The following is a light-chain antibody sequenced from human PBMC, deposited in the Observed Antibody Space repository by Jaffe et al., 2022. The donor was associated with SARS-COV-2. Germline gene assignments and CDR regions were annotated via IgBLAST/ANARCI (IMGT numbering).Light chain of an antibody. CDR2: DDS. CDR1: NIETKS. V-gene: IGLV3-21*02. Sequence: SYVLTQPPSVSVAPGQTASISCGGNNIETKSVHWYQQTPGQAPVLVVYDDSDRPSGIPERFSGSNSGNTATLTISRVEAGDEAEYYCQVWDHYSDHGVFGGGTKLTVL. J-gene: IGLJ3*02. CDR3: QVWDHYSDHGV.